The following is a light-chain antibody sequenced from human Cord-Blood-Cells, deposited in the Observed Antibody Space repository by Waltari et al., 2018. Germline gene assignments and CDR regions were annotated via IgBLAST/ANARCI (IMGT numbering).Light chain of an antibody. J-gene: IGLJ1*01. CDR2: EVS. CDR1: SSDVGGYNY. CDR3: SSYAGSNNFV. V-gene: IGLV2-8*01. Sequence: QSALTQPPSASGSPGQSVPLSCTGTSSDVGGYNYLPWYQQHPGKAPTLMIYEVSKRPSGVPDRFSGSKSGNTASLTVSGLQAEDEADYYCSSYAGSNNFVFGTGTKVTVL.